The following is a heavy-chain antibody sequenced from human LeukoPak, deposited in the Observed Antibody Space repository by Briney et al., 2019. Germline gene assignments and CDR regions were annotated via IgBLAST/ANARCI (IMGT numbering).Heavy chain of an antibody. Sequence: ASVKVSCKPSGYTFTGYYMHWVRQAPGHGLGWMGWINPNSGGTNYAQKFQGRVTMTRDTSISTAYMELSRLRSDDMAVYYCAREGPACSSTSCPFDYWGQGTLVTVSS. CDR2: INPNSGGT. J-gene: IGHJ4*02. D-gene: IGHD2-2*01. V-gene: IGHV1-2*02. CDR1: GYTFTGYY. CDR3: AREGPACSSTSCPFDY.